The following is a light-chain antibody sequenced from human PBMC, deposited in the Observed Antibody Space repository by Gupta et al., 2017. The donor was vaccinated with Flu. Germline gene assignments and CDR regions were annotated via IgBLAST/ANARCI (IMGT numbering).Light chain of an antibody. V-gene: IGLV1-51*02. CDR3: GTWDTSLSVWV. CDR2: ENN. CDR1: RSNIGNNY. Sequence: QSVLTQPPSVSAAPGQKVTISCSGSRSNIGNNYVSWYQHLPGTAPKLLIYENNHRPSGIPDRFSGSKSGTSATLGITGLQTGDEADYYCGTWDTSLSVWVFGGRTKLTVL. J-gene: IGLJ3*02.